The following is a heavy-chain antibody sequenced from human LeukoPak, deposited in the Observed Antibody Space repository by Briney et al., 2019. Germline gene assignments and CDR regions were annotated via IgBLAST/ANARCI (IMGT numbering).Heavy chain of an antibody. CDR1: EFIVSINY. CDR2: IHSRGDT. Sequence: GGSLRLSCAASEFIVSINYMTWVRQAPGKGLEWVSLIHSRGDTKYADSVKGRFTISRDNSKNTLYLQMNSLRAEDTAVYYCAKDRGPYYDYAGDYWGQGTLVTVSS. D-gene: IGHD3-16*01. CDR3: AKDRGPYYDYAGDY. V-gene: IGHV3-66*03. J-gene: IGHJ4*02.